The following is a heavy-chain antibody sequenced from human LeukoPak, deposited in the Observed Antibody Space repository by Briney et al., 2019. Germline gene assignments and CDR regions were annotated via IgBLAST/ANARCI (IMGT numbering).Heavy chain of an antibody. CDR2: MNPNSGNT. Sequence: GASVTVSCKASGYTFTSYDINWVRQATGQGLEWMGWMNPNSGNTGYAQKFQGRVTMTRNTSISTAYMELSSLRSEDTAVYYCARDCSSTSCYGDYYYGMDVWGQGTTVTVSS. CDR3: ARDCSSTSCYGDYYYGMDV. V-gene: IGHV1-8*01. J-gene: IGHJ6*02. CDR1: GYTFTSYD. D-gene: IGHD2-2*01.